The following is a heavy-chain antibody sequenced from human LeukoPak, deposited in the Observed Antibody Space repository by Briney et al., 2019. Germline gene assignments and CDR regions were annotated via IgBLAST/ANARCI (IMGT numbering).Heavy chain of an antibody. CDR2: INPNRGGT. CDR1: GYTFTGYY. V-gene: IGHV1-2*02. CDR3: ARSDPYGDYSGYFDY. D-gene: IGHD4-17*01. Sequence: ASVKVSCKASGYTFTGYYMHWVRQAPGQGLEWMGWINPNRGGTNYAQKFQGRVTMTRDTSISTAYMELSRLRSDDTAVYYCARSDPYGDYSGYFDYWGQGTLVTVSS. J-gene: IGHJ4*02.